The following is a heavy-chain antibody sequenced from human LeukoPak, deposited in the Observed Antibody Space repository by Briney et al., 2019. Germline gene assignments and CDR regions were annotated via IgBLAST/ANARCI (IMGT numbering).Heavy chain of an antibody. CDR1: GGSISSHY. CDR3: ARGERLWFGEPSAFDI. D-gene: IGHD3-10*01. J-gene: IGHJ3*02. Sequence: SETLSLTCTVSGGSISSHYWSWIRQPPGKGLEWIGYIYYSGSTNYNPSLKSRVTISVDTSKNQFSLKLSSVTAADTAVYYCARGERLWFGEPSAFDIWGQGTMVTVSS. V-gene: IGHV4-59*11. CDR2: IYYSGST.